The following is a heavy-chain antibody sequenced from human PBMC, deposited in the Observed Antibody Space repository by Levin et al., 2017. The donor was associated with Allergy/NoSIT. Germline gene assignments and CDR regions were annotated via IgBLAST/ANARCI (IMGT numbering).Heavy chain of an antibody. CDR3: ARDPTWIQLWHPFDY. CDR1: GFTFSSYS. V-gene: IGHV3-21*01. D-gene: IGHD5-18*01. J-gene: IGHJ4*02. CDR2: ISSSSSYI. Sequence: PGGSLRLSCAASGFTFSSYSMNWVRQAPGKGLEWVSSISSSSSYIYYADSVKGRFTISRDNAKNSLYLQMNSLRAEDTAVYYCARDPTWIQLWHPFDYWGQGTLVTVSS.